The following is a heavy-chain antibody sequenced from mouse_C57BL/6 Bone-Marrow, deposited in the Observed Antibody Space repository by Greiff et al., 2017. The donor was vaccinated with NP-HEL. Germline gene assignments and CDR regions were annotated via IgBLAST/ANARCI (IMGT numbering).Heavy chain of an antibody. CDR3: ARDGGSSYGFAF. J-gene: IGHJ3*01. CDR1: GFTFSSYA. Sequence: DVMLVESGGGLVKPGGSLKLSCAASGFTFSSYAMSWVRQTPEKRLEWVATISDGGSYTYYPDNVKGRFTISRDNAKNNLYLQMSHLKSEDTAMYYCARDGGSSYGFAFWGQGTLVTVSA. CDR2: ISDGGSYT. V-gene: IGHV5-4*01. D-gene: IGHD1-1*01.